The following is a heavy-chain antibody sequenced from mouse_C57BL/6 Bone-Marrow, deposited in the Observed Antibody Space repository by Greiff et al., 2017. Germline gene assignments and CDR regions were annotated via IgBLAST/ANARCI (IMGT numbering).Heavy chain of an antibody. D-gene: IGHD1-3*01. CDR2: IWGDDDK. CDR3: ARVPNYWFAY. V-gene: IGHV8-8*01. Sequence: QVTLKVSGPGILQPSQTLSLTCSFSGFSLSTFGMGVGWIRQPSGKGRVWLAHIWGDDDKYYNPALNSRLPISKNTSKKQVFLKITNVDAADTATYYCARVPNYWFAYWGQGTLVTVSA. J-gene: IGHJ3*01. CDR1: GFSLSTFGMG.